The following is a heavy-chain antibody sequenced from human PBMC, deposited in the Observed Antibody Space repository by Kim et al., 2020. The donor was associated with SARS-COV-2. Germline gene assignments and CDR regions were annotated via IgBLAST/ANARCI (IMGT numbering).Heavy chain of an antibody. CDR2: ISWDSGSI. V-gene: IGHV3-9*01. J-gene: IGHJ4*02. Sequence: GGSLRLSCAASGFPFADYAMHWVLQAPAKGLEWVLGISWDSGSIGYADSVKGRFTISRDNAKNSLYLQMNSLRAEDTALYYCAKDTMVWGSLSHTIPFDFWGQGTLVTVSS. D-gene: IGHD7-27*01. CDR3: AKDTMVWGSLSHTIPFDF. CDR1: GFPFADYA.